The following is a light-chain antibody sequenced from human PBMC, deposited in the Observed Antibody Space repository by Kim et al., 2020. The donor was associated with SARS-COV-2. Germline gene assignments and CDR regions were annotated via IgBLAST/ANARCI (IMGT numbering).Light chain of an antibody. V-gene: IGKV1-39*01. CDR2: AAF. CDR1: QSISNY. Sequence: SASVGDRVTITCRASQSISNYLNWYQQKPGKAPKLLIYAAFSLQSGVPSRFSGSGSGTDFTLTISSLQPEDFATYYCQQSYSTPYTFGQGTKLEIK. J-gene: IGKJ2*01. CDR3: QQSYSTPYT.